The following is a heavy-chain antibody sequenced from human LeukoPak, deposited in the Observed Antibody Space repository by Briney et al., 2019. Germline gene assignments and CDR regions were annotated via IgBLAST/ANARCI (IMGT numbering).Heavy chain of an antibody. Sequence: PGGSLRLSCAASGGTFSSYWMSWDRQAPGKGLEWVANIKEDGSAKNYGDSVKGRFTISRDNAKNSLYLQMNSLRVEDTAVYYCARAPNGGPWDSDGWGRGTLVSVSS. CDR1: GGTFSSYW. V-gene: IGHV3-7*01. J-gene: IGHJ2*01. CDR2: IKEDGSAK. CDR3: ARAPNGGPWDSDG. D-gene: IGHD2-8*01.